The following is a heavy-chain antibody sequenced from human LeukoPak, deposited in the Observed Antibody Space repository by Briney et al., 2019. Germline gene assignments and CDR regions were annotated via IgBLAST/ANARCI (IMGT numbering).Heavy chain of an antibody. D-gene: IGHD2-15*01. CDR3: AGEGYCRGGSCPGGTDY. CDR1: GGSFSGYY. Sequence: SETLSLTCAVDGGSFSGYYWSWIRQPPGKGLEWIGEINHSGSTNYNPSLKSRVTISVDTSKNQFSLKLTSVTAADTAVYYYAGEGYCRGGSCPGGTDYWGQGTLVTVSS. V-gene: IGHV4-34*01. CDR2: INHSGST. J-gene: IGHJ4*02.